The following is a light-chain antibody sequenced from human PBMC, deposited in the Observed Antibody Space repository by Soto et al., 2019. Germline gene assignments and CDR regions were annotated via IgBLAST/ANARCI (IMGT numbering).Light chain of an antibody. V-gene: IGLV2-11*01. Sequence: QSALTQPRSVSGSPGQSVTISCTGTSSDVGGYNYVSWYQQHPGKAPKLMIYDVLKRPSGVPDRFSGSKSGNTASLTISGLQAEDEADYYCCSYAGSYTLVFGGGTQLTVL. J-gene: IGLJ2*01. CDR1: SSDVGGYNY. CDR2: DVL. CDR3: CSYAGSYTLV.